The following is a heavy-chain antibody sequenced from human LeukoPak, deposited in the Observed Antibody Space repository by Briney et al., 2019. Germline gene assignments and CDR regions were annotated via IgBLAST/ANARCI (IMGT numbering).Heavy chain of an antibody. CDR2: ISSSSSYI. Sequence: VGSLRLPCAASGFTFSSYSMNWVRQAPGKGLEWVSSISSSSSYIYYADSVKGRFTISRDNANNSLYLQMNSLRAEDTAVYYCARDRYSGYDQNWFDPWGQGTLVTVYS. V-gene: IGHV3-21*01. CDR3: ARDRYSGYDQNWFDP. CDR1: GFTFSSYS. D-gene: IGHD5-12*01. J-gene: IGHJ5*02.